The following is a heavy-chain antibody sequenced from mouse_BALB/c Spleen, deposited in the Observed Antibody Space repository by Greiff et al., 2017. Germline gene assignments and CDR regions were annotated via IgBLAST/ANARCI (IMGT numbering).Heavy chain of an antibody. D-gene: IGHD2-3*01. Sequence: EVQLQQSGTVLARPGASVKMSCKASGYTFTSYWMHWVKQRPGQGLEWIGAIYPGNSDTSYNQKFKGKAKLTAVTSTSTAYMELSSLTNEDSAVYYCTRRDGYYYAMDYWGQGTSVTVSS. CDR3: TRRDGYYYAMDY. CDR1: GYTFTSYW. V-gene: IGHV1-5*01. CDR2: IYPGNSDT. J-gene: IGHJ4*01.